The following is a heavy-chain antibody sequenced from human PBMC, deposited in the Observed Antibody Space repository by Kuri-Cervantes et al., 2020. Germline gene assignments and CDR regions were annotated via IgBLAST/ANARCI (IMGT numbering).Heavy chain of an antibody. D-gene: IGHD2-2*03. CDR3: ARGGYCSSTRCPPPDYYYYYMDV. J-gene: IGHJ6*03. V-gene: IGHV1-69*13. Sequence: SGVKVSCKHCLGWLHQYSIWWVRQAPRQGLEWMGGIIPFYGTANYEQKFQGRVTITADQSTGTAYIELSSLRSEDTAVYYCARGGYCSSTRCPPPDYYYYYMDVWGRGTTVTVSS. CDR1: LGWLHQYS. CDR2: IIPFYGTA.